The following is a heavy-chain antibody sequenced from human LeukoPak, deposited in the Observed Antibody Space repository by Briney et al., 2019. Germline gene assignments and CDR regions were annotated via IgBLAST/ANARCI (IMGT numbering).Heavy chain of an antibody. Sequence: SETLSLTCTVSGGSVSSYYWSWIRQPPGKGLECIYYSGSTNYNPSLKSRVTISVDTYKNQFSLKLSSVTAADTAVYYCAGTYYGFWSGYYPHYYYYYMDVWGKGTTVTVSS. J-gene: IGHJ6*03. V-gene: IGHV4-59*02. CDR3: AGTYYGFWSGYYPHYYYYYMDV. CDR1: GGSVSSYY. D-gene: IGHD3-3*01. CDR2: IYYSGST.